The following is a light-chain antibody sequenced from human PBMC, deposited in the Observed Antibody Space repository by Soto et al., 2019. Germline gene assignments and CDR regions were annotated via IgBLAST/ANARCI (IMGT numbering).Light chain of an antibody. CDR1: QYINAR. J-gene: IGKJ1*01. Sequence: IVLTQSPATLSSFPGGRVTLSCGASQYINARLAWYQHRPGQAPRLLIYHTSIRPAGIPARFSGSGSGTDFTLTISDLQPEDFAIYYCHQRQSWPRTFGQGTKVDIK. V-gene: IGKV3-11*01. CDR2: HTS. CDR3: HQRQSWPRT.